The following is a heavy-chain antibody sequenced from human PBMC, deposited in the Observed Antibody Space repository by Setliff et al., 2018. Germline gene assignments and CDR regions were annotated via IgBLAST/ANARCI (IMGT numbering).Heavy chain of an antibody. CDR3: ARHLLVQGTYHFDY. Sequence: PSETLSLTCSVSGGSISSGPYYWGWIRQSPGKGLEWGGSMYYSGSTYYNPSLKGRVTLSVDKTKNQFSLKLTSMTAADTAVYFCARHLLVQGTYHFDYWGQGSPVTVSS. J-gene: IGHJ4*02. V-gene: IGHV4-39*01. CDR1: GGSISSGPYY. CDR2: MYYSGST. D-gene: IGHD3-10*01.